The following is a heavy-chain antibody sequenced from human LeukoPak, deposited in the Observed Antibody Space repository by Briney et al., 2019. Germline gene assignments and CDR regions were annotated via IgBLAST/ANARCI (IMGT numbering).Heavy chain of an antibody. V-gene: IGHV4-59*01. CDR2: IHYSGST. CDR1: GGSTSNYY. J-gene: IGHJ3*02. D-gene: IGHD3-3*01. CDR3: ASGTEYDFWSEYPSFDI. Sequence: SETLSLTCTVSGGSTSNYYWSWIRQPPGKGLEWIGYIHYSGSTKYNPSLESRVAISVDTSKNQFSLKLSSVTAADTAVYYCASGTEYDFWSEYPSFDIWGQGTMVTVSS.